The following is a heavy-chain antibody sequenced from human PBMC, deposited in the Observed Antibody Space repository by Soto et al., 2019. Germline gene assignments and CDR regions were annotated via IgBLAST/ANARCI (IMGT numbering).Heavy chain of an antibody. Sequence: GGSLRLSCAASGFTFSNAWMSWVRQAPGKGLEWVGRIKSKTDGGTTDYAAPVKGRFTISRDDSKNTLYLQMNSLKTEDTAVDYCTTGVVVPWSFDYWGQGSLVTVSS. V-gene: IGHV3-15*01. CDR3: TTGVVVPWSFDY. CDR1: GFTFSNAW. CDR2: IKSKTDGGTT. J-gene: IGHJ4*02. D-gene: IGHD2-15*01.